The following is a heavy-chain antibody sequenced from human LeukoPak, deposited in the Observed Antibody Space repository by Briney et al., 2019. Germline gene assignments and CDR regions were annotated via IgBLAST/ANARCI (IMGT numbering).Heavy chain of an antibody. D-gene: IGHD6-19*01. CDR2: ISGSGGST. Sequence: GGSLRLSCAPSGFTFSNYAMNWVRQAPGRGLEWVSAISGSGGSTYYADSVKGRFTISRDNSKITLYLQMSSLRAEDTAIYYCAKGPDSGYSSRFCDCWGQGTLVTVSS. CDR3: AKGPDSGYSSRFCDC. J-gene: IGHJ4*02. V-gene: IGHV3-23*01. CDR1: GFTFSNYA.